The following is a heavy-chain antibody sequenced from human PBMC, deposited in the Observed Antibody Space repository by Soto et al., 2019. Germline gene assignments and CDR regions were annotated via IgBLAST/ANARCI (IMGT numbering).Heavy chain of an antibody. D-gene: IGHD1-1*01. V-gene: IGHV1-18*01. Sequence: QAYLVQSGAEVKKPGASVKVSCKGSGYAFTTYGITWVRQAPGQGLEWMGWISAHNGNTNYAQQLQGRVTVTRDTSTRTAYMELRSLRSADPAVYYCARGRYGDYWGQGAVVTFSS. J-gene: IGHJ4*02. CDR1: GYAFTTYG. CDR3: ARGRYGDY. CDR2: ISAHNGNT.